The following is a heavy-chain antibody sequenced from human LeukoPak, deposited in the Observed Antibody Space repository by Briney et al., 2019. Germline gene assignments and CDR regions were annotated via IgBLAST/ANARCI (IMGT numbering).Heavy chain of an antibody. J-gene: IGHJ4*02. CDR1: GYTFTGYY. Sequence: ASVKVSCEASGYTFTGYYMHWVRRAPGQGLEWMGWINPHSGGTNYAQKFQGRVTMTRDTSISTAYMELSRLRSDDTAVYYCARLFYDSSGYYSLGFDYWGQGTLVTVSS. CDR3: ARLFYDSSGYYSLGFDY. CDR2: INPHSGGT. V-gene: IGHV1-2*02. D-gene: IGHD3-22*01.